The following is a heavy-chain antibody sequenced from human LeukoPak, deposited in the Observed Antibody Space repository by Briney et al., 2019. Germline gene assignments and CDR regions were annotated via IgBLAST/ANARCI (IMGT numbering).Heavy chain of an antibody. D-gene: IGHD2-2*01. J-gene: IGHJ4*02. CDR2: ISSSSSYI. CDR1: GFTFSGYG. Sequence: PGGSLRLSCAASGFTFSGYGMNWVRQAPGKGLEWVSSISSSSSYIYYADSVKGRFTISRDNAKNSLYLQMNSLRAEDTAVYYCARDPHCSSTSCYGGYYFDYWGQGTLVTVSS. CDR3: ARDPHCSSTSCYGGYYFDY. V-gene: IGHV3-21*01.